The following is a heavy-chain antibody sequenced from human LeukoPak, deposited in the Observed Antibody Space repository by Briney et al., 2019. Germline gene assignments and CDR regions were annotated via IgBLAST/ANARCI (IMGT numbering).Heavy chain of an antibody. D-gene: IGHD4-23*01. Sequence: GGSLRLSCSASGFTFSSYAMSWVRQAPGKGLEWVSAISGSGGSTYYADSVKGRFTISRDNSKNTLYLQMNSLRAEDTAVYYCVRDLGGNAFDYWGQGTLVTVSS. CDR1: GFTFSSYA. J-gene: IGHJ4*02. CDR2: ISGSGGST. CDR3: VRDLGGNAFDY. V-gene: IGHV3-23*01.